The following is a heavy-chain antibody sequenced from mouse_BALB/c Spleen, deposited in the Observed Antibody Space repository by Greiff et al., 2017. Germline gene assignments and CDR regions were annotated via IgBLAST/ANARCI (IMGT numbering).Heavy chain of an antibody. CDR1: GYSFTSYW. J-gene: IGHJ4*01. CDR2: IYPGNSDT. D-gene: IGHD2-1*01. Sequence: VQLKESGTVLARPGASVKMSCKASGYSFTSYWMHWVKQRPGQGLEWIGAIYPGNSDTSYNQKFKGKAKLTAVTSASTAYMELSSLTNEDSAVYYCTRSYGNSLYAMDYWGQGTSVTVSS. V-gene: IGHV1-5*01. CDR3: TRSYGNSLYAMDY.